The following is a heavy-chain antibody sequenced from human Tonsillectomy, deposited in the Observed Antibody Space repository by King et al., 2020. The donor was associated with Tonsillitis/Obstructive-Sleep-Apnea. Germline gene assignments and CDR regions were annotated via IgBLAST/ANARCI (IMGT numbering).Heavy chain of an antibody. CDR1: VFAFHYYT. V-gene: IGHV3-21*01. J-gene: IGHJ4*02. CDR3: TRALSTAYLDS. CDR2: IDGTGNHI. Sequence: VQLVESGGGLVKPGGSLRLSCAASVFAFHYYTLEWVRQAPGKGLEWVSSIDGTGNHIYYADSVKGRFPVSRDNTKNALYLQMTSLRAEDTALYYCTRALSTAYLDSWGQGTLVTVSS.